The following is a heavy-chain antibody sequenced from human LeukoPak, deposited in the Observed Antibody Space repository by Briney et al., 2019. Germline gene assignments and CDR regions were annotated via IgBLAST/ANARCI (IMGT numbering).Heavy chain of an antibody. J-gene: IGHJ4*02. Sequence: GGSLRLSCTTSGFTYSSYALSWVRQAPGKGLEWVGFIRSKAYGGTTEYAASVKGRFTISRDDSKSIAYLQMNSLKTEDTAVYYCTTSGYSYGSGGFFDYWGQGTLVTVSP. CDR1: GFTYSSYA. D-gene: IGHD5-18*01. CDR3: TTSGYSYGSGGFFDY. CDR2: IRSKAYGGTT. V-gene: IGHV3-49*04.